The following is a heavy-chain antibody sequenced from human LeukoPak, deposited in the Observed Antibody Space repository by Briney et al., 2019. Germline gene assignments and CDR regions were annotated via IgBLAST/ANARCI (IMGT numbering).Heavy chain of an antibody. D-gene: IGHD3-9*01. CDR3: ARAYYDILTGSASGAFDI. J-gene: IGHJ3*02. V-gene: IGHV4-30-4*07. CDR1: GGSISSGGYS. Sequence: SETLSLTCAVSGGSISSGGYSWSWIRQPPGKGLEWIGYIYYSGSTYYNPSLKSRVTISVDTSKNQFSLKLSSVTAADTAVYYCARAYYDILTGSASGAFDIWGQGTVVTVSS. CDR2: IYYSGST.